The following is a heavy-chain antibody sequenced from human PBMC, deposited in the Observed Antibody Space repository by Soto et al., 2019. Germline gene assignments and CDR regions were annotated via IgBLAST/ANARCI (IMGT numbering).Heavy chain of an antibody. CDR3: AITMTRTFDP. V-gene: IGHV3-7*03. Sequence: GGSLRLSCAASGFTVSSNYMSWVRQAPGKGLEWVANIRQDGSEKYYVDSVKGRFTISRDNAKNSLYLQMNSLRAEDTAVYYCAITMTRTFDPWGQGTLVTVSS. CDR1: GFTVSSNY. J-gene: IGHJ5*02. D-gene: IGHD3-3*01. CDR2: IRQDGSEK.